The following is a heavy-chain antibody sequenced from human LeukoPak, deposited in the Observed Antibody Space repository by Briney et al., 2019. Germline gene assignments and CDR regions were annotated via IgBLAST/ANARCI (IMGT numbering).Heavy chain of an antibody. CDR2: INPDSGHA. V-gene: IGHV1-18*01. J-gene: IGHJ4*02. D-gene: IGHD3-3*01. CDR1: GYTSDFMKYG. CDR3: ARELWSGNYNV. Sequence: GASVTVSCKTSGYTSDFMKYGVAWVRQAPGQGLEWMGWINPDSGHANYAQKFQGRVTMTTHTSTTTAYMELRSLRSEDTAVYYCARELWSGNYNVWGQGTLVTVSS.